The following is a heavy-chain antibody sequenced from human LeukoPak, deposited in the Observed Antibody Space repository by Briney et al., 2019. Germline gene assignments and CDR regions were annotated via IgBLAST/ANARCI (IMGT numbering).Heavy chain of an antibody. CDR2: ISGSGDST. Sequence: GGSLRLSCAASGFTFSNYGMSWVRQAPGKGLEWVSAISGSGDSTYYADSVKGRFTISRDNSKNTLYLQMNSLRAEDTAVYYCAKGGVYSSSWPAEYFQHWGQGTLVTVSS. CDR3: AKGGVYSSSWPAEYFQH. D-gene: IGHD6-13*01. J-gene: IGHJ1*01. CDR1: GFTFSNYG. V-gene: IGHV3-23*01.